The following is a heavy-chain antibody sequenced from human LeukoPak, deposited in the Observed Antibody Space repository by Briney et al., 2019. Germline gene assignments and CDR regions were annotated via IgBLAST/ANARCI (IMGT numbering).Heavy chain of an antibody. Sequence: GGSLRLSCAASGFTFGSYGMHWVRQAPGKGLEWVAVISYDGSNKYYADSVKGRFTISRDNSKNTLYLQMNSLRAEDTAVYYCAKDGMITFGGVITVYYFDYWGQGTLVTVSS. CDR3: AKDGMITFGGVITVYYFDY. CDR1: GFTFGSYG. J-gene: IGHJ4*02. CDR2: ISYDGSNK. V-gene: IGHV3-30*18. D-gene: IGHD3-16*02.